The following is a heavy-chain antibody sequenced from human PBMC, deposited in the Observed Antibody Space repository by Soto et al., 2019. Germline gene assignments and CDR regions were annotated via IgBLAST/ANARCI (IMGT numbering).Heavy chain of an antibody. V-gene: IGHV4-30-2*01. Sequence: SEMLSLTCAVCGGSISSGGYACNWIRQPPGKGLEWIGYIYHSGSTYYNPSLKSRVTISVDRSKNQFSLKLSSVTAADTAVYYCARGMTTVTTFDYWGQGTLVTVSS. CDR2: IYHSGST. D-gene: IGHD4-17*01. CDR1: GGSISSGGYA. CDR3: ARGMTTVTTFDY. J-gene: IGHJ4*02.